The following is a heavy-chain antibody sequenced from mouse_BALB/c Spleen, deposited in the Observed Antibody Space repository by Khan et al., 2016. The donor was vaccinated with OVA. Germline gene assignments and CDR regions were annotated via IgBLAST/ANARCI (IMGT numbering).Heavy chain of an antibody. Sequence: QVQLKQSGPGLVQPSQSLSITCTVSGFSLTNYGVHWVRQSPGKGLEWLGVIWSSGITDYNATFISRLSITRDISKSQVFFKMNSLQANDTAIYYCARNRNGYFDDWGQGTTLTVSS. CDR3: ARNRNGYFDD. D-gene: IGHD1-1*02. V-gene: IGHV2-2*02. CDR2: IWSSGIT. CDR1: GFSLTNYG. J-gene: IGHJ2*01.